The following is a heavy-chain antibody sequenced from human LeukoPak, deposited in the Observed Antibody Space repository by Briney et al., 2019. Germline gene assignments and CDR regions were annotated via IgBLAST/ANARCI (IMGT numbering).Heavy chain of an antibody. Sequence: GGSLRLSCAASGFTFSSYGMSWVRQAPGKGLEWVAVVIGSSGATDYADSVKGRFTISRDNSKNTLFLQMNSLRAEDTAIYYCAKGAYDFLEIAYFDYWGQGALVTVSS. CDR3: AKGAYDFLEIAYFDY. V-gene: IGHV3-23*01. D-gene: IGHD3-3*01. CDR2: VIGSSGAT. J-gene: IGHJ4*02. CDR1: GFTFSSYG.